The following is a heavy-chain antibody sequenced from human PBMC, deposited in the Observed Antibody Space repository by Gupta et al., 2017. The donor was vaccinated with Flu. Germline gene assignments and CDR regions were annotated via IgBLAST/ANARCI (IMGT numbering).Heavy chain of an antibody. J-gene: IGHJ4*02. Sequence: QVQLVQSGAEVKKPGASVKVSCKSSGYTFTSYGISWVRQAPGQGLEWMGGISAYNGNTNYAKKLQGRVTMTTDTSTSTAYMELRSLRSDDTAVYYCARDEIIVATVGKGGFDYWGQGTLVTVSS. CDR1: GYTFTSYG. CDR3: ARDEIIVATVGKGGFDY. V-gene: IGHV1-18*01. CDR2: ISAYNGNT. D-gene: IGHD5-12*01.